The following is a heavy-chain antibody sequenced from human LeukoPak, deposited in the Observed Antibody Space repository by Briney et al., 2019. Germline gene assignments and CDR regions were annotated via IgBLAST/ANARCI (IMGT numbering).Heavy chain of an antibody. D-gene: IGHD1-14*01. CDR3: VRGSRYKTAQNWFDP. Sequence: ASVKVSCKVSGYTFTGYYMHWVRQAPGQGLEWMGWINPNSGGTNYAQKFQDRVTMTRDTSISTAYMELSRLRSDDTAVYYCVRGSRYKTAQNWFDPWGQGTLVTVSS. CDR1: GYTFTGYY. J-gene: IGHJ5*02. CDR2: INPNSGGT. V-gene: IGHV1-2*02.